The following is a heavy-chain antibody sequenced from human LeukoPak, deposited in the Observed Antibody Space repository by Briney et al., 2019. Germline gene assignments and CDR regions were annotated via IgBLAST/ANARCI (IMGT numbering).Heavy chain of an antibody. V-gene: IGHV1-2*02. CDR1: GYTFTGYY. Sequence: RGASVKVSCKASGYTFTGYYMHWVRQAPGQGLEWMEWINPNSGDTKYAQKFQGRVTMTRDTSISTAYMELTRLRSDDTAVYYCARGGLRVMVYRLYYMDVWGKGTTVTVSS. CDR2: INPNSGDT. D-gene: IGHD2-8*01. CDR3: ARGGLRVMVYRLYYMDV. J-gene: IGHJ6*03.